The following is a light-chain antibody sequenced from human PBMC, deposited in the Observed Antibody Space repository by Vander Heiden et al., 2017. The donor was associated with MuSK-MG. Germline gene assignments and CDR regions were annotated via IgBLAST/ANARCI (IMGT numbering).Light chain of an antibody. Sequence: EIVMTQSPATLSVSPEERATISCRASQSVSSNLAWYQQKPGQAPRLLIYGAFTRATGIPARFRGRGSGTEFTLTISSRQSEDFAVYSCQQDKNWPSWTFGQGTKVEIK. V-gene: IGKV3-15*01. J-gene: IGKJ1*01. CDR2: GAF. CDR1: QSVSSN. CDR3: QQDKNWPSWT.